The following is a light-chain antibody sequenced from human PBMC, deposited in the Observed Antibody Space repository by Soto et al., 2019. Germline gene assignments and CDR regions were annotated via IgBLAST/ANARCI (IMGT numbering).Light chain of an antibody. CDR1: SGYSNYK. J-gene: IGLJ2*01. Sequence: QLVLTQPPSASASLGASVTLTCTLSSGYSNYKVDWYQQRPGKGPRFVMRVGTGGIVGSKGDGIPDRFSVLGSGLNRYLTIKNIQEEDESDYHCGADHGRGSNVVVFGGGTKLTVL. CDR2: VGTGGIVG. CDR3: GADHGRGSNVVV. V-gene: IGLV9-49*01.